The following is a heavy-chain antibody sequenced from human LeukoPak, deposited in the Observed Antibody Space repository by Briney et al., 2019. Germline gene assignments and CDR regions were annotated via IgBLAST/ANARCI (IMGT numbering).Heavy chain of an antibody. D-gene: IGHD1-26*01. CDR3: ARRFNGGSYYFDY. J-gene: IGHJ4*02. V-gene: IGHV4-39*07. CDR2: IYHSGST. CDR1: GGSISSGDYY. Sequence: PSETLSLTCTVSGGSISSGDYYWGWIRQPPGKGLEWIGSIYHSGSTYYNPSLKSRVTISVDTSKNQFSLKLSSVTAADTAVYYCARRFNGGSYYFDYWGQGTLVTVSS.